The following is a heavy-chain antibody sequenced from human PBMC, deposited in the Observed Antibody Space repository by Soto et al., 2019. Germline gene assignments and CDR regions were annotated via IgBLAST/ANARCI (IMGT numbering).Heavy chain of an antibody. CDR1: VFTFSSYA. Sequence: GWSLRLSCAASVFTFSSYAMSWFRQAPGKGLEWVSAISGSGGSTYYADSVKGRFTISRDNSKNTLYLQMNSLRAEDTAVYYCAKDVFNLEELVGDYYYYGMDVWGQGTTVTVSS. CDR2: ISGSGGST. V-gene: IGHV3-23*01. J-gene: IGHJ6*02. CDR3: AKDVFNLEELVGDYYYYGMDV. D-gene: IGHD2-2*01.